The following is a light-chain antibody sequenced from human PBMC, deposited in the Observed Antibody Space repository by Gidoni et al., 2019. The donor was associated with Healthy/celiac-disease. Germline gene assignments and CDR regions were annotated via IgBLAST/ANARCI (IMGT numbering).Light chain of an antibody. CDR1: QGISSD. CDR3: QQLNSYPQT. J-gene: IGKJ2*01. CDR2: AAS. Sequence: IQLTQSPSSLSASVGDRVTITCRASQGISSDLAWYQQKPGKAPKLLIYAASTLQSGVPPRFSGSGSGTDFTLTIRSLQPEDFATSYCQQLNSYPQTCGQGTKLEIK. V-gene: IGKV1-9*01.